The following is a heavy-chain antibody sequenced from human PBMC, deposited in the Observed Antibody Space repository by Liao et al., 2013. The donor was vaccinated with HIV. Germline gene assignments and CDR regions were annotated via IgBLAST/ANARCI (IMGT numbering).Heavy chain of an antibody. D-gene: IGHD7-27*01. J-gene: IGHJ4*02. V-gene: IGHV4-61*02. CDR1: RGSISSGSYF. CDR3: ARQLGIPLYYFDY. CDR2: IYTRGST. Sequence: QVQLQESGPGLVKPSQTLSLTCTVSRGSISSGSYFWSWIRQPAGKGLEWIGRIYTRGSTNYNPSLKSRVTISVDTSKNKFSLRLRSVTAADTAVYYCARQLGIPLYYFDYWGQGTLVTVSS.